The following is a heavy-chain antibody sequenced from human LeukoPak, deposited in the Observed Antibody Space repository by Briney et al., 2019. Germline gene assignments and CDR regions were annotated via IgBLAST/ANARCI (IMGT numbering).Heavy chain of an antibody. CDR3: ARIRYSGSHYPDDAFDI. CDR2: IYYSGST. V-gene: IGHV4-59*02. Sequence: SETLSLTCVVPGGSVSGYYWGWIRQPPGRGLEWIGYIYYSGSTNYNPSLKSRVTISVDTSKNQFSLKLSSVTAADTAVYYCARIRYSGSHYPDDAFDIWGQGTMVTVSS. J-gene: IGHJ3*02. D-gene: IGHD1-26*01. CDR1: GGSVSGYY.